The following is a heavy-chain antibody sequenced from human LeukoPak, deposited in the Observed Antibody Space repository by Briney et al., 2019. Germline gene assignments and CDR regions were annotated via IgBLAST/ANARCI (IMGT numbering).Heavy chain of an antibody. CDR2: INPSGGTT. CDR3: ARSSFSGYYDSSGYYVFDY. CDR1: GYTFTSYY. Sequence: ASVTVSCMASGYTFTSYYMHWVRQAPGQGLEWMGIINPSGGTTSYAQKFQGRVTMTRDTSTSTVYMELSSLRSEDTAVYYCARSSFSGYYDSSGYYVFDYWGQGTLVTVSS. D-gene: IGHD3-22*01. V-gene: IGHV1-46*01. J-gene: IGHJ4*02.